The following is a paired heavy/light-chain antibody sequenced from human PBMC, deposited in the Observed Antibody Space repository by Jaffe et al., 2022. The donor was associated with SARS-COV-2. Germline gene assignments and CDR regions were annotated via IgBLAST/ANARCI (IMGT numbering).Light chain of an antibody. V-gene: IGLV1-44*01. Sequence: QSVLTQPPSASGTPGQRVTISCSGSSSNIGSNTVSWYHQLPGTAPKFLIYSNNERPSGVPDRFSGSKSGTSASLAISGLQSEDEADYYCAAWDDSLNGPVFGGGTKLTVL. CDR2: SNN. J-gene: IGLJ2*01. CDR1: SSNIGSNT. CDR3: AAWDDSLNGPV.
Heavy chain of an antibody. J-gene: IGHJ4*02. V-gene: IGHV2-26*01. CDR3: TRANPVERRWYSSSSRGGGGYYFDY. D-gene: IGHD6-6*01. CDR2: IFSNDDK. CDR1: GFSLSNARMG. Sequence: QVTLKESGPVLVKPTETLTLTCTVSGFSLSNARMGVSWIRQPPGKALEWLAHIFSNDDKSYSTSLKNRLTISKDTSKSQVVLTMANMDPVDIATYYCTRANPVERRWYSSSSRGGGGYYFDYWGQGTLVTVSS.